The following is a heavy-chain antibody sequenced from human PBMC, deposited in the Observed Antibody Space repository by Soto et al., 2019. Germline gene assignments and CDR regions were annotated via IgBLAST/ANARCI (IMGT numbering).Heavy chain of an antibody. CDR2: INPNSGGT. V-gene: IGHV1-2*04. CDR3: ARGGHRITIFGVVINNWFDP. D-gene: IGHD3-3*01. CDR1: GYTFTGYY. Sequence: ASVKVSCKASGYTFTGYYMHWVRQAPGQGLEWMGWINPNSGGTNYAQKFQGWVTMTRDTSISTAYMELSRLRSDDTAVYYCARGGHRITIFGVVINNWFDPWGQGTLVTVSS. J-gene: IGHJ5*02.